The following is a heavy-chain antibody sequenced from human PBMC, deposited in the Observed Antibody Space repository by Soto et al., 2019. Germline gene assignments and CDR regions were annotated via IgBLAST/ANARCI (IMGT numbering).Heavy chain of an antibody. CDR3: ARLGTYGSGSYVWENWFDP. V-gene: IGHV4-30-4*01. Sequence: SETLSLTCTVSGGSISSGDYYWSWIRQPPGKGLEWIGYIHYSGSTNYNPSLRSRVTISVDTSKNQFSLKLSSVTAADTAVYYCARLGTYGSGSYVWENWFDPWGQGTLVTVSS. J-gene: IGHJ5*02. CDR1: GGSISSGDYY. CDR2: IHYSGST. D-gene: IGHD3-10*01.